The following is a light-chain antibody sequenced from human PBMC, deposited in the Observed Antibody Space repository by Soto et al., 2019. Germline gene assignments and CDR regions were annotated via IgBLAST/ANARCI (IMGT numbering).Light chain of an antibody. CDR3: LLYYGGAHLM. CDR1: TGAATSGNY. Sequence: QAVVTQGPSLTVSPGGTVTLTCASSTGAATSGNYPSWFQQKPGQAPTTLIYTTDDKHSWTPARFSGSLLGGKAALTLSGAQPEDEAEYYCLLYYGGAHLMFGGGTKPTVL. CDR2: TTD. V-gene: IGLV7-43*01. J-gene: IGLJ3*02.